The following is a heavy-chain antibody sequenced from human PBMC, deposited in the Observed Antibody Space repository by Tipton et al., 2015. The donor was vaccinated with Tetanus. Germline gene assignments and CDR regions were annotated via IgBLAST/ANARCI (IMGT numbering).Heavy chain of an antibody. CDR1: GGSISSSSYY. D-gene: IGHD3-10*01. Sequence: TLSLTCTVSGGSISSSSYYWGWIRQPPGKGLEWIGSIYYSGSTYYNPSLKSRVTISVDTSKNQFSLKLSSVTAADTAVYYCARERITMVRGVIRRAFDIWGQGTMVTVSS. CDR3: ARERITMVRGVIRRAFDI. V-gene: IGHV4-39*02. CDR2: IYYSGST. J-gene: IGHJ3*02.